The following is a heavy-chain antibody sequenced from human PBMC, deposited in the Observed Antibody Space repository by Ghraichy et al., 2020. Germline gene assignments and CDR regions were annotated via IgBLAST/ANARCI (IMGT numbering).Heavy chain of an antibody. CDR3: AKDRPGYPHIVVVPAARTLVDY. D-gene: IGHD2-2*01. J-gene: IGHJ4*02. Sequence: GGSLRLSCAASGFTFSSYAMSWVRQTPGKGLEWVSAISGSGGSTYYADSVKGRFTISRDNSKNTLYLQMNSLRAEDTAVYYCAKDRPGYPHIVVVPAARTLVDYWGQGTLVTVSS. CDR2: ISGSGGST. CDR1: GFTFSSYA. V-gene: IGHV3-23*01.